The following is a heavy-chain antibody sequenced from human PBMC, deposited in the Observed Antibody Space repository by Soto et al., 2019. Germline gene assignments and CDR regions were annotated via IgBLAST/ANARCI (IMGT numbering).Heavy chain of an antibody. V-gene: IGHV4-59*01. J-gene: IGHJ4*02. CDR1: GGSISSYY. Sequence: LSLTCTVSGGSISSYYWSWIRQPPGKGLEWIGYIYYSGSTNYNPSLKSRVTISVDTSKNQFSLKLSSVTAADTAVYYCARVNYDILTGYYYFDYWGQGTLVTVSS. CDR2: IYYSGST. CDR3: ARVNYDILTGYYYFDY. D-gene: IGHD3-9*01.